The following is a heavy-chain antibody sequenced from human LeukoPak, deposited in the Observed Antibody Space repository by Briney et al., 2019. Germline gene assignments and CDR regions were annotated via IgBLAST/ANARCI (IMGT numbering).Heavy chain of an antibody. J-gene: IGHJ4*02. CDR2: ISGSGGST. V-gene: IGHV3-23*01. CDR3: AKCRYDFWSGYYHFDY. Sequence: GGSLRLSCAASGFTVSSNYMSWVRQAPGKGLEWVSAISGSGGSTYYADSVKGRFTISRDNSKNTLYLQMNSLRAEDTAVYYCAKCRYDFWSGYYHFDYWGQGTLVTVSS. CDR1: GFTVSSNY. D-gene: IGHD3-3*01.